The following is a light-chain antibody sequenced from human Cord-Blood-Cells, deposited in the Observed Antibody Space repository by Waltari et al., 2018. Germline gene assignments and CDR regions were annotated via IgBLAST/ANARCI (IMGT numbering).Light chain of an antibody. CDR2: GAS. V-gene: IGKV3-15*01. Sequence: EIVMTQSPAPLSVSPGERATLSCRASQSVSSNLAWYQQKPGQAPRLLIYGASTRATGIRARFSGSGSGTEYTLTISSLQSEDFAVYYCQQYNNWYSFGQGTKLEIK. CDR3: QQYNNWYS. CDR1: QSVSSN. J-gene: IGKJ2*03.